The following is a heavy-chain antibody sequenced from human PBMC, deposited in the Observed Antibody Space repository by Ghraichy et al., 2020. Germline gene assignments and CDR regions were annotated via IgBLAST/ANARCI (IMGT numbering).Heavy chain of an antibody. D-gene: IGHD3-3*01. CDR3: ATISGGVDNWFDP. CDR1: GDSITTYS. Sequence: SETLSLTCLVSGDSITTYSLTWIRQTPGKELEWIGYVWDSGATNYNPSLKSRVTMSVDTSKNHFSLRLRSVTAADTAVYYCATISGGVDNWFDPWGQGTLVTVSS. CDR2: VWDSGAT. V-gene: IGHV4-59*13. J-gene: IGHJ5*02.